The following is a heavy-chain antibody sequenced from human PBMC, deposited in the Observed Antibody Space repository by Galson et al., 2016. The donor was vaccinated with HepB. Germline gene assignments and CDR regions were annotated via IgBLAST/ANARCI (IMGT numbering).Heavy chain of an antibody. CDR3: TRASDSGYDRRFDY. V-gene: IGHV3-49*04. D-gene: IGHD5-12*01. CDR2: IRSTVYGETT. CDR1: GFSFGDYA. J-gene: IGHJ4*02. Sequence: SLRLSCAGSGFSFGDYAMSWVRQAPGKGLEWVGFIRSTVYGETTDYAASVKGRFTISRDDSKSIAYLQMNSLKIEDTAVYFCTRASDSGYDRRFDYWGQGTLVTVSP.